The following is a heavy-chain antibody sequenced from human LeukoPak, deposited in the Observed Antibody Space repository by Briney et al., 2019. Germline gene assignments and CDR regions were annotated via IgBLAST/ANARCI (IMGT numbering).Heavy chain of an antibody. CDR1: GLTFSNAW. D-gene: IGHD3-22*01. Sequence: GGSLRLSCVVSGLTFSNAWMAWVRQAPGKGLEWVGRIKSESVGGAIDYAAPVKGRFTISRDDSRNTVYLQMNSLKTEDTAFYYCTTTYHYDSTGYSSYYWGQGTLVTVSS. CDR3: TTTYHYDSTGYSSYY. J-gene: IGHJ4*02. CDR2: IKSESVGGAI. V-gene: IGHV3-15*01.